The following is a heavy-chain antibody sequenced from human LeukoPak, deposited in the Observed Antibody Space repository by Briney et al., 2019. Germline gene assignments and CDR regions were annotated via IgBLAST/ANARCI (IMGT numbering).Heavy chain of an antibody. D-gene: IGHD2-2*01. V-gene: IGHV3-7*01. CDR3: SGRSGFSSTY. CDR2: IRPDGSEK. CDR1: GFTFNIHW. Sequence: GGSLRLSCEASGFTFNIHWMNWVRQAPGKGLEWLANIRPDGSEKVYVDSVRGRFTISRDSTKNSVYLQMNNLRSEDSAVYYCSGRSGFSSTYWGQGIRVTVSS. J-gene: IGHJ4*02.